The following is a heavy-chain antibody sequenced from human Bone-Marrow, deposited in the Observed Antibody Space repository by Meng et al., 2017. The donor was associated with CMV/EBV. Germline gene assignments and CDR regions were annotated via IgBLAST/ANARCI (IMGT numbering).Heavy chain of an antibody. D-gene: IGHD3-10*01. CDR1: GFTFSSYS. CDR3: ANFMVRGVIPS. CDR2: ISSSSSYI. V-gene: IGHV3-21*01. Sequence: EVQLVESGXXLXKPGGXXRLSCAASGFTFSSYSMNWVRQAPGKGLEWVSSISSSSSYIYYADSVKGRFTISRDNAKNSLYLQMNSLRAEDTAVYYCANFMVRGVIPSWGQGTLVTVSS. J-gene: IGHJ5*02.